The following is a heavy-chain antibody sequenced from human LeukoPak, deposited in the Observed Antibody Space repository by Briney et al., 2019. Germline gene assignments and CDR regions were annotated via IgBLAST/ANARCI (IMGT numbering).Heavy chain of an antibody. CDR1: GGTFSSYT. V-gene: IGHV1-69*04. J-gene: IGHJ5*02. CDR3: ARDRYCSSTSCYLDSGAFDP. Sequence: SVKVSCKASGGTFSSYTISWVRQAPGQGLEWMGRIIPILGIANYAQKFQGRVTITADKSTGTAYMELSSLRSEDTAVYYCARDRYCSSTSCYLDSGAFDPWGQGTLVTVSS. CDR2: IIPILGIA. D-gene: IGHD2-2*01.